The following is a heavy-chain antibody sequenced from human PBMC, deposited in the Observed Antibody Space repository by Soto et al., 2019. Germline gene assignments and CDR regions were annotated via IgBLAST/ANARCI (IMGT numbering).Heavy chain of an antibody. V-gene: IGHV3-23*01. CDR3: ATRDIYSYDTTYFDY. CDR2: ISGSGGST. D-gene: IGHD5-18*01. Sequence: GGSLRLSCAASGFTFSSYAMSWVRQAPGKGLEWVSAISGSGGSTYYADSVKGRFTISRDNSKNTLYLQMNSLRAEDTAVYYCATRDIYSYDTTYFDYWGQGTLVTVSS. J-gene: IGHJ4*02. CDR1: GFTFSSYA.